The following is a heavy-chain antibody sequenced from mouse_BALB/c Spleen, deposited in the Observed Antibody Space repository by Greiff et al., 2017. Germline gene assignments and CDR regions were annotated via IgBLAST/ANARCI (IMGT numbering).Heavy chain of an antibody. CDR3: ARSGLTPPWFAY. V-gene: IGHV1S135*01. CDR2: IDPYNGGT. CDR1: GYAFTSYN. D-gene: IGHD1-3*01. J-gene: IGHJ3*01. Sequence: VQLKESGPELVKPGASVKVSCKASGYAFTSYNMYWVKQSHGKSLEWIGYIDPYNGGTSYNQKFKGKATLTVDKSSSTAYMHLNSLTSEDSAVYYCARSGLTPPWFAYWGQGTLVTVSA.